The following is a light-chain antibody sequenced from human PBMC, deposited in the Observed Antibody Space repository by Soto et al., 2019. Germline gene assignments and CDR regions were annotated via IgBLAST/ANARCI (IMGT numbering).Light chain of an antibody. CDR2: EAS. Sequence: EIVLTQSPATLSLSPGERATLSCRASQSVGNNLAWYQQKPGQAPGLLIYEASTRATGIPARFSGSGSGTDFTLTNSSLEPEDFAVYYCQQHANWPLTFGGGTKVEIK. CDR3: QQHANWPLT. CDR1: QSVGNN. J-gene: IGKJ4*01. V-gene: IGKV3-11*01.